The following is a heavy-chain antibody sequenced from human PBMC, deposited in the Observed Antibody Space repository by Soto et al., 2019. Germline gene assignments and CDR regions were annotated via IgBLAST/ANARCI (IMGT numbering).Heavy chain of an antibody. J-gene: IGHJ4*02. CDR1: GFTFSSYG. V-gene: IGHV3-33*01. D-gene: IGHD3-16*02. Sequence: GGSLRLSCAASGFTFSSYGMHWVRQAPGKGLEWVAVIWYDGSNTYYADSVKGRFTISRDNSKNTLYLQMNSLRDEDTAVYYCARDRATTNLEVIDWGQGTPVTFSS. CDR2: IWYDGSNT. CDR3: ARDRATTNLEVID.